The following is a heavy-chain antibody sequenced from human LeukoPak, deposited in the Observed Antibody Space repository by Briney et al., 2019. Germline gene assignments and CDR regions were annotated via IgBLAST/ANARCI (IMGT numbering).Heavy chain of an antibody. D-gene: IGHD3-22*01. CDR1: GDSIRSSSYY. V-gene: IGHV4-39*01. Sequence: SETLSLTCTVSGDSIRSSSYYWGWIRQPPGKGLEWIGSFYYSGSTYYNPSLKSRVTISVDTSKNQFSLKLSSVTAADTAVYYCARHSAYESSTYWGQGTLVTVSS. J-gene: IGHJ4*02. CDR2: FYYSGST. CDR3: ARHSAYESSTY.